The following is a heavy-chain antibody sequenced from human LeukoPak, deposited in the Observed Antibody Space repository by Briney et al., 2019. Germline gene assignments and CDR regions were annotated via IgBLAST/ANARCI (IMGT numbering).Heavy chain of an antibody. CDR3: AREGDIVVVPAAIGGYYDSSGYLY. V-gene: IGHV1-2*02. Sequence: ASVKVSCKASGYTFTRYYMHWVRQAPGQGLEWVGWINPNSGGTNYEQKLQGRVTMTRDTSLSTAYMELSRLRSDDTAVYYCAREGDIVVVPAAIGGYYDSSGYLYWGQGTLVSVSS. D-gene: IGHD2-2*02. CDR2: INPNSGGT. J-gene: IGHJ4*02. CDR1: GYTFTRYY.